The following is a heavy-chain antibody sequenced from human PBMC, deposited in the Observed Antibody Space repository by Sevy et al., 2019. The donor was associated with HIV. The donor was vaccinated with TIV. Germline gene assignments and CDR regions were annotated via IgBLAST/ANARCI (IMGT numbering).Heavy chain of an antibody. CDR1: GFAFSSHA. CDR2: ISYEGTET. V-gene: IGHV3-30-3*01. Sequence: GGSLRLSCAASGFAFSSHAMHRVRQAPGKGLEWVATISYEGTETFYAASVGGRFTISRDNSKNMLSLQINSLRPEDTAVYYCARDGGYSIKWYPLYWGHGTLVTVSS. D-gene: IGHD6-13*01. J-gene: IGHJ4*01. CDR3: ARDGGYSIKWYPLY.